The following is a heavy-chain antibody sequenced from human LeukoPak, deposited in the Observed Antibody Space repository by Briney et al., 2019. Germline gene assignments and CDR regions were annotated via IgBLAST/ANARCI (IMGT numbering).Heavy chain of an antibody. V-gene: IGHV3-30-3*01. Sequence: GGSLRLSCAASGFTFRSYAMHWVRQAPGKGLEWVAVISYDGSNKYYADSVKGRFTISRDNSKNTLYLQMNSLRAEDTAVYYCAKSLFTSAAGSGRASDIWGQGTMVTVSS. D-gene: IGHD3-10*01. CDR1: GFTFRSYA. CDR3: AKSLFTSAAGSGRASDI. J-gene: IGHJ3*02. CDR2: ISYDGSNK.